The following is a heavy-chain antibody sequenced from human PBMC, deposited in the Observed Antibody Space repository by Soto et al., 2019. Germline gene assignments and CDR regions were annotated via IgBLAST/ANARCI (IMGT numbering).Heavy chain of an antibody. CDR2: IYSGGST. CDR3: ARGASWYFDCLFHAFDI. CDR1: GFTVSSNY. Sequence: EVQLVESGGGLVQPGGSLRLSCAASGFTVSSNYMSWVRQAPGKGLEWVSVIYSGGSTYYADSVKGRFTISRDNSNNTLYLQMNRLRAEDTAVYYCARGASWYFDCLFHAFDIWGQGTMVTVSS. D-gene: IGHD3-9*01. J-gene: IGHJ3*02. V-gene: IGHV3-66*01.